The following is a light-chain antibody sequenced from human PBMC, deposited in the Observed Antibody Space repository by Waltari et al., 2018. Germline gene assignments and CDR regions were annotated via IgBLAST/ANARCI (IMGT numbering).Light chain of an antibody. CDR2: YDD. CDR3: AAWDDSLNGWL. CDR1: SSNIGHHA. J-gene: IGLJ3*02. Sequence: QSVLTQPPSVSEAPRQRVTIPCSGSSSNIGHHAVNWYQQLPGKAPKLLIYYDDLLSSGVSERFSGSKSGTSASLAISGLQSEDEADYYCAAWDDSLNGWLFGGGTKLTVL. V-gene: IGLV1-36*01.